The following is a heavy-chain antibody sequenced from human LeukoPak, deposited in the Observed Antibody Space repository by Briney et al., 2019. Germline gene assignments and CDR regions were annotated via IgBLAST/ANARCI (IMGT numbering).Heavy chain of an antibody. CDR2: ISSSSSTI. Sequence: PGGSLRLSCAAPGFTLSSYSMNWVRQAPGKGLEWVSYISSSSSTIYYADSVKGRFTISRDNAKNSLYLQMNSLRAEDTAVYYCARTPTYYYGSGSSQDAYYFDYWGQGTLVTVSS. D-gene: IGHD3-10*01. J-gene: IGHJ4*02. CDR3: ARTPTYYYGSGSSQDAYYFDY. V-gene: IGHV3-48*01. CDR1: GFTLSSYS.